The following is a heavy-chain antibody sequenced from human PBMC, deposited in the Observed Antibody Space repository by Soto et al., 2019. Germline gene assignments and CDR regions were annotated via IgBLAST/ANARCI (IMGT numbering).Heavy chain of an antibody. CDR2: IYYSGST. CDR3: ALWGGVDRGELRSFDWLSCVYYGMDV. D-gene: IGHD3-9*01. Sequence: VTMSLTSTVPVHSIRGYCWCRPLRPPANGLLCIWTIYYSGSTYYNPSLKSRVTISVDTSKNQFSLKLSSVTAADTAVFYCALWGGVDRGELRSFDWLSCVYYGMDVWGQGTTVT. V-gene: IGHV4-59*04. CDR1: VHSIRGYC. J-gene: IGHJ6*02.